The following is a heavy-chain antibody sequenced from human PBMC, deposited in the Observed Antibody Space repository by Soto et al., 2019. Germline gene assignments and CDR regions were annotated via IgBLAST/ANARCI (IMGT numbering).Heavy chain of an antibody. J-gene: IGHJ4*02. D-gene: IGHD5-12*01. Sequence: GESLKISCKGSGYSFTSYWIGWVRQMPGKGLEWMGIIYPGDSDTRYSPSFQGQVTISADKSISTAYLQWSSLKASDTAMYYCARPHVRRDGYENNEYWGQGTLVTVSS. CDR1: GYSFTSYW. V-gene: IGHV5-51*01. CDR3: ARPHVRRDGYENNEY. CDR2: IYPGDSDT.